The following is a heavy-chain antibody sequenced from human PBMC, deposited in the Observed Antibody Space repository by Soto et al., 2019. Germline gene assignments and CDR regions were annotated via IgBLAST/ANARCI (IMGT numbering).Heavy chain of an antibody. Sequence: SETLSLTCTVSGGSISSSSYYWGWIRQPPGKGLEWIGSIYYSGSTYYNPSLKSRVTISVDTSKNQFSLKLSSVTAADTAVYYCARQTDYYDSSGYARPQGLGMDGRGQGTMVTVSS. CDR2: IYYSGST. CDR1: GGSISSSSYY. CDR3: ARQTDYYDSSGYARPQGLGMDG. J-gene: IGHJ6*02. V-gene: IGHV4-39*01. D-gene: IGHD3-22*01.